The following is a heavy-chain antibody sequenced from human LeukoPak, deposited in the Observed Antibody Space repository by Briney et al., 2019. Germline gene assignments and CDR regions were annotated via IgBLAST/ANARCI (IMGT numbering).Heavy chain of an antibody. CDR2: ISGSGGST. CDR3: WFGDLIGQDY. CDR1: GFTFSSYA. J-gene: IGHJ4*02. D-gene: IGHD3-10*01. V-gene: IGHV3-23*01. Sequence: PGGSLRLSCVASGFTFSSYAMSWVRQAPGKGLEWVSAISGSGGSTYYADSVKGRFTISRDNSKNTLYLQMNSLRAEDTAVYYVWFGDLIGQDYWGQGTLVTVSS.